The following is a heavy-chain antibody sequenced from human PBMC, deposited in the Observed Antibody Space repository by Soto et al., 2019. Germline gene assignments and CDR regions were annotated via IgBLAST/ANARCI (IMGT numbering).Heavy chain of an antibody. D-gene: IGHD3-22*01. CDR2: INHSGST. CDR3: AVADYYDSSGLNWFDP. J-gene: IGHJ5*02. CDR1: GGSFSGYY. Sequence: SETRSLTCAVYGGSFSGYYWSWIRQPPGKGLEWIGEINHSGSTNYNPSLKSRVTISVDTSKNQFSLKLSSVTAADTAVYYCAVADYYDSSGLNWFDPWGQGTLVT. V-gene: IGHV4-34*01.